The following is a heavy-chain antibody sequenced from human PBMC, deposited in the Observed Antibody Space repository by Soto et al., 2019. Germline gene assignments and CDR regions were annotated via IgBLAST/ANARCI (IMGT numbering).Heavy chain of an antibody. CDR1: GGSSSGYY. D-gene: IGHD3-10*01. CDR2: INHSGST. CDR3: ARDRSVSVAMTARLGSGSYYYDAFDI. Sequence: SETLSLTCAVYGGSSSGYYWSWIRQPPGKGLEWIGEINHSGSTNYNPSLKSRVTISVDTSKNQFSLKLSSVTAADTAVYYCARDRSVSVAMTARLGSGSYYYDAFDIWGQGTMVTVSS. J-gene: IGHJ3*02. V-gene: IGHV4-34*09.